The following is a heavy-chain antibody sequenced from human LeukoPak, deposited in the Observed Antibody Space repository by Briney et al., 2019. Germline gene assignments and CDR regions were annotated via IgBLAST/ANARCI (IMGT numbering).Heavy chain of an antibody. Sequence: SETLSLTCTVSGGSISSYYWGWIRQPPGKGLEWIGYIYYSGSANYNPSLKSRVTISVDTSKNQFSLKLSSVTAADTAVYYCARDRLSSGWYSGFDYWGQGTLVTVSS. D-gene: IGHD6-19*01. CDR1: GGSISSYY. CDR2: IYYSGSA. V-gene: IGHV4-59*01. J-gene: IGHJ4*02. CDR3: ARDRLSSGWYSGFDY.